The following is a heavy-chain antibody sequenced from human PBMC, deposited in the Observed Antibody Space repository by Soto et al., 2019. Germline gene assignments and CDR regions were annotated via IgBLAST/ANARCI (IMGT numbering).Heavy chain of an antibody. J-gene: IGHJ4*02. CDR2: TNHGGST. Sequence: PSETLSLTCAVYGGSFSGYYWSWIRQPPGKGLEWIGETNHGGSTYYNPSLNSRVTISLDRSSNQFSLRLSSVTAADTAVYYCARDHYDYGYFDYWGQGALVTVSS. V-gene: IGHV4-34*01. CDR1: GGSFSGYY. D-gene: IGHD3-16*01. CDR3: ARDHYDYGYFDY.